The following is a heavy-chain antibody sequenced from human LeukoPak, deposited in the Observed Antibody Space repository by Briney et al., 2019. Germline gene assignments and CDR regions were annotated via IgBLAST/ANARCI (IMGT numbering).Heavy chain of an antibody. CDR1: GFNFSSYW. J-gene: IGHJ4*02. Sequence: GGSLRLSCAASGFNFSSYWMSSVRQAPGKGLEWVANIKQDGGEKYYVDSVKGRFTISRDNAKNSLYLQMNSLRAEDTAVYYCAANGGPFDFWGQGTLVTVSS. V-gene: IGHV3-7*05. D-gene: IGHD4-23*01. CDR2: IKQDGGEK. CDR3: AANGGPFDF.